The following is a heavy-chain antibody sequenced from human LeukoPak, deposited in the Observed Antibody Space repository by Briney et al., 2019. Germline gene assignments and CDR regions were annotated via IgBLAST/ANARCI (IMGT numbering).Heavy chain of an antibody. J-gene: IGHJ4*02. V-gene: IGHV4-59*01. Sequence: SETLSLTCTVSGGSISSYYWSWIRQPPGKGLEWIGYIYYSGSTNYNPSLKSRVTISVDTSKNQFSLKLSSVTAADTAVYYCARGEATYYYDSSGLDYWGQGTLVTVSS. CDR3: ARGEATYYYDSSGLDY. CDR1: GGSISSYY. CDR2: IYYSGST. D-gene: IGHD3-22*01.